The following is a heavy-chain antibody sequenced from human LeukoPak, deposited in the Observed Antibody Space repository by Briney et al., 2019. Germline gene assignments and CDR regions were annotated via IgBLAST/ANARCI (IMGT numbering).Heavy chain of an antibody. CDR3: ARGVSSSWFPFDY. CDR1: GGSISSYY. J-gene: IGHJ4*02. V-gene: IGHV4-59*01. Sequence: SETLSLTCTVSGGSISSYYWSWIRQPPGKGLEWIGYIYYSGSTNYNPSLKSRVTISVDTSKNQFSLKLSSVTAADTPVYYCARGVSSSWFPFDYWGQGTLVTVSS. D-gene: IGHD6-13*01. CDR2: IYYSGST.